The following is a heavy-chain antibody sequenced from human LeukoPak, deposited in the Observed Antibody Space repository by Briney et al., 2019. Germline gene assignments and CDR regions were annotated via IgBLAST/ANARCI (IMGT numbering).Heavy chain of an antibody. J-gene: IGHJ4*02. V-gene: IGHV3-30*18. Sequence: GGSLRLSCAASGFPFSSYGMHWVRQAPGKGLEWVAVISYDGSNEYYADSVKGRFTISRDNSKNTLYLQMNSLRAEDTAVYYCAKRGLRGIAVAGHFDSWGQGTQVTVSS. D-gene: IGHD6-19*01. CDR3: AKRGLRGIAVAGHFDS. CDR2: ISYDGSNE. CDR1: GFPFSSYG.